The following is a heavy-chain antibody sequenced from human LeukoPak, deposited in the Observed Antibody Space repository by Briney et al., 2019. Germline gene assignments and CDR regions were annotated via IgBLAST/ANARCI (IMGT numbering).Heavy chain of an antibody. Sequence: SETLSLTCAVYGGSFSGYYWSWIRQPPGKGLEWIGEINHSGSTNYNPSLKSRVTISVDTSKNQFPLKLSSVTAADTAVYYCARGGYYGSGRYYFDSWGQGTLVTVSS. J-gene: IGHJ4*02. V-gene: IGHV4-34*01. CDR3: ARGGYYGSGRYYFDS. CDR1: GGSFSGYY. D-gene: IGHD3-3*01. CDR2: INHSGST.